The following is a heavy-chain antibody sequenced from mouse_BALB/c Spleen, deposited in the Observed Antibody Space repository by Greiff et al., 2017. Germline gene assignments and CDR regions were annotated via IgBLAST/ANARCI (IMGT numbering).Heavy chain of an antibody. CDR1: GYTFTSYW. V-gene: IGHV1-7*01. CDR3: ARSRVYDGSPMDY. J-gene: IGHJ4*01. D-gene: IGHD2-3*01. Sequence: QVQLQQSGAELAKPGASVKMSCKASGYTFTSYWMHWVKQRPGQGLEWIGYINPSTGYTEYNQKFKGKATFTADTSSNTAYMQLSSLTSEDSAVYYCARSRVYDGSPMDYWGQGTSVTVSS. CDR2: INPSTGYT.